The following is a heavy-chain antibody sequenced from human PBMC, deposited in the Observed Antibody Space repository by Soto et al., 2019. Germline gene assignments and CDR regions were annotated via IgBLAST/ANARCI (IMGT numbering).Heavy chain of an antibody. Sequence: ASVKVSFKASGYTFSNYFINWLRQAPGQGLEWVGVINPKGGATTYAQKFQGRVNMTSDTSTNTIYMTLRSLTSEDTAFYYCARDEGFCSGGSCTGWFDPWGQGTLVTVSS. CDR2: INPKGGAT. CDR3: ARDEGFCSGGSCTGWFDP. CDR1: GYTFSNYF. D-gene: IGHD2-15*01. J-gene: IGHJ5*02. V-gene: IGHV1-46*01.